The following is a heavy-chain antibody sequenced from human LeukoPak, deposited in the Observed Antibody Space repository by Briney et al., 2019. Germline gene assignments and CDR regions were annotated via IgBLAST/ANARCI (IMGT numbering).Heavy chain of an antibody. CDR2: FDPEDGET. CDR3: ARSPALVGATRASGIYYMDV. CDR1: GYTLTELS. Sequence: ASVKVSCKVSGYTLTELSMHWVRQAPGKGLEWMGGFDPEDGETIYAQKFQGRVTMTEDTSTDTAYMELSSLRSEDTAVYYCARSPALVGATRASGIYYMDVWGKGTTVTISS. V-gene: IGHV1-24*01. J-gene: IGHJ6*03. D-gene: IGHD1-26*01.